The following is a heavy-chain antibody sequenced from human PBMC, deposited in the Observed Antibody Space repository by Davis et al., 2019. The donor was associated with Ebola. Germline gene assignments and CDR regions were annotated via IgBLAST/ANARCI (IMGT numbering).Heavy chain of an antibody. CDR2: IYYNGST. Sequence: SETLSLTCTVSGGSISSSSYYWGWIRQPPGKGLEWIGSIYYNGSTYYNPSLKSRVTISVDTSKNQFSLKLSSVTAADTAVYYCARLIRKDIVLMVYVGYFDYWGQGTLVTVSS. J-gene: IGHJ4*02. D-gene: IGHD2-8*01. CDR3: ARLIRKDIVLMVYVGYFDY. CDR1: GGSISSSSYY. V-gene: IGHV4-39*01.